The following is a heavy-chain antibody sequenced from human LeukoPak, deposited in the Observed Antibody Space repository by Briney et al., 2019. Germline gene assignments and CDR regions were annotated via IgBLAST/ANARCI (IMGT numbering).Heavy chain of an antibody. CDR3: ARGAFSSSSGYKYYYMDV. J-gene: IGHJ6*03. Sequence: ASVKVSCKASGYAFTGYYMHWVRQAPGQGLEWVGWINPNSGGTNFAQKFQDRATMTGDTSISTAYMELSRLRSDDTAVYYCARGAFSSSSGYKYYYMDVWGKGTTVTVSS. CDR2: INPNSGGT. CDR1: GYAFTGYY. V-gene: IGHV1-2*02. D-gene: IGHD6-6*01.